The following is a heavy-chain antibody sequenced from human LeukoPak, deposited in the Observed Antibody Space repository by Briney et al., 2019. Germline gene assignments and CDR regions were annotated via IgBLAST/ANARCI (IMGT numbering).Heavy chain of an antibody. J-gene: IGHJ4*02. CDR3: ARVGEDYYDSSGYSPRTIDY. CDR1: GYTFTSYG. CDR2: ISAYNGNT. V-gene: IGHV1-18*01. D-gene: IGHD3-22*01. Sequence: ASVKVSCKASGYTFTSYGISWVRQAPGQGLEWMGWISAYNGNTNYVQKLQGRVTMTTDTSTSTAYMELRSLRSDDTAVYYCARVGEDYYDSSGYSPRTIDYWGQGTLVTVSS.